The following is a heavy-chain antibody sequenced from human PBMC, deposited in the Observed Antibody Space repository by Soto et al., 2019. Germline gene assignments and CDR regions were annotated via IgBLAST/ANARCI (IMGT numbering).Heavy chain of an antibody. CDR2: MSYDGGNN. D-gene: IGHD5-18*01. V-gene: IGHV3-30*18. J-gene: IGHJ4*02. CDR1: GFTFSSYG. CDR3: AKGVYSYGPGPLDY. Sequence: PGGSLRLSCAASGFTFSSYGMHWVRQAPGKGLQWVTAMSYDGGNNYYADSVKGRFTISRDNSKNTLYLQMTSLRAEDTAVYYCAKGVYSYGPGPLDYWGQGTVVTVSS.